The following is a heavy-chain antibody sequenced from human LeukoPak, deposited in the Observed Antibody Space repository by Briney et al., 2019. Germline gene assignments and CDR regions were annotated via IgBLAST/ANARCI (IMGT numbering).Heavy chain of an antibody. J-gene: IGHJ5*02. D-gene: IGHD6-6*01. Sequence: SETLSLTCTVAGGSISSGGYCWSWIRQPPGKGLEWIGYIYHSGSTYYNPSLKSRVTISVDRSKNQFSLKLSSVTAADTAVYYWARAARSFVWFDPWGLGTLVTVSS. CDR1: GGSISSGGYC. CDR3: ARAARSFVWFDP. CDR2: IYHSGST. V-gene: IGHV4-30-2*01.